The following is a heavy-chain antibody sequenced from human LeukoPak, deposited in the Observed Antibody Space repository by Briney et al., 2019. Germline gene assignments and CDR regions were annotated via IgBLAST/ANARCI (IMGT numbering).Heavy chain of an antibody. V-gene: IGHV3-48*04. J-gene: IGHJ6*03. CDR2: ISSSSSTI. CDR3: ARASDIVVVVAATKNYYYYMDV. D-gene: IGHD2-15*01. Sequence: PGGSLRLSCAASGFTFSSYSMNWVRQAPGKGLEWVSYISSSSSTIYYADSVKGRFTISRDNAKNSLYLQMNSLRAEDTAVYYCARASDIVVVVAATKNYYYYMDVWGKGTTVTVSS. CDR1: GFTFSSYS.